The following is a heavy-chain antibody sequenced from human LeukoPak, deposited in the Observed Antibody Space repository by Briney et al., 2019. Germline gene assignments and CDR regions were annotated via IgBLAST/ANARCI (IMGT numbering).Heavy chain of an antibody. Sequence: PSETLSLTCTVSGDSISSSSYYWGWIRQPPGKGLEWIGTIYYSGSTYYNPSLKSRVTISVDTSENQFSLKLSSVSAADTAVHFCASYFDNSGYYRRKYYFDFWGQGTLVTVSS. J-gene: IGHJ4*02. CDR1: GDSISSSSYY. CDR2: IYYSGST. D-gene: IGHD3-22*01. V-gene: IGHV4-39*01. CDR3: ASYFDNSGYYRRKYYFDF.